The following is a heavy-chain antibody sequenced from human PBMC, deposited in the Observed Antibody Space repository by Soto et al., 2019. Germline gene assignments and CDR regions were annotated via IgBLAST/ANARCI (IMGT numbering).Heavy chain of an antibody. CDR2: ISWNSGSI. D-gene: IGHD4-17*01. CDR3: AKDNFSTTVTTHXDY. CDR1: GFTFDDYA. J-gene: IGHJ4*02. Sequence: GGYLRLSCAASGFTFDDYAMHWVQQAPGKGLEWVSGISWNSGSIGYADSVKGRFTISRDNAKNSLYLQMNSLRAEDTALYYCAKDNFSTTVTTHXDYWGQGTLVTVSS. V-gene: IGHV3-9*01.